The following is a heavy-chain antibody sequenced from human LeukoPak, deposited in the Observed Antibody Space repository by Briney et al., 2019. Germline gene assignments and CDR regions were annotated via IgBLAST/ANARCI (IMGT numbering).Heavy chain of an antibody. CDR2: IYYSGST. J-gene: IGHJ4*02. D-gene: IGHD3-22*01. CDR1: GGSISNGGYY. V-gene: IGHV4-31*03. Sequence: SQTLSLTCTVPGGSISNGGYYRSWIRQHPGKGLEWIGYIYYSGSTYYNPSLKSRVTISVDTSKNQFSLKLSSVTAADTAVYYCAREVQWLLRFDYWGQGTLVTVSS. CDR3: AREVQWLLRFDY.